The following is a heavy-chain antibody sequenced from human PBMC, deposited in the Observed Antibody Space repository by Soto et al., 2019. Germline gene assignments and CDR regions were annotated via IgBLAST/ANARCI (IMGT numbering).Heavy chain of an antibody. CDR2: IYSGGSI. CDR3: ARDRRDGDTI. V-gene: IGHV3-66*01. Sequence: GGSLRLSCAASGFTVSANYMSWFRQAPGKGLEWVSVIYSGGSIYYADSVQGRFTISRDNPKNTLYLQMYSLRAEDMAVYYCARDRRDGDTIWGQGALVTVSS. J-gene: IGHJ4*02. CDR1: GFTVSANY. D-gene: IGHD3-3*01.